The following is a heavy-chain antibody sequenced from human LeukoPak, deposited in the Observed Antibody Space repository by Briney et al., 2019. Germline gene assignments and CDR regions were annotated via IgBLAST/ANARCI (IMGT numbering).Heavy chain of an antibody. CDR3: AKDQQLTLYYYNGVDV. V-gene: IGHV3-30*02. Sequence: GGSLRLSCAASGFTFSSYGMHWVRQAPGKGLEWVAVIWYDGSNKYYADSVKGRFTISRDNSKNTLYLQMNSLRAEDTAVYYCAKDQQLTLYYYNGVDVWGQGTTVTVSS. CDR2: IWYDGSNK. D-gene: IGHD6-13*01. J-gene: IGHJ6*02. CDR1: GFTFSSYG.